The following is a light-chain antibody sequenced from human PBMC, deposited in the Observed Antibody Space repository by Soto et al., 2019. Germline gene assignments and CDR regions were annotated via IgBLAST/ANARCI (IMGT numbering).Light chain of an antibody. CDR2: EVD. Sequence: QSLTTDPPSSSGSTRQSVTISCTGTSSDVGGYNYVSWYQQYPGKAPKLMIYEVDKRPSGVPDSSSGSKYGITSPLTISGRQAEDEADYYGSTYGFRYNDVVGTGTKAKVL. CDR1: SSDVGGYNY. J-gene: IGLJ1*01. CDR3: STYGFRYNDV. V-gene: IGLV2-8*01.